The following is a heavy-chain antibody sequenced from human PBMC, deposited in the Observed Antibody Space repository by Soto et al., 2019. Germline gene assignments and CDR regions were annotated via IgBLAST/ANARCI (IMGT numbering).Heavy chain of an antibody. CDR1: GGTFSSYA. J-gene: IGHJ3*02. V-gene: IGHV1-69*13. Sequence: SVKVSCKASGGTFSSYAISWVRQAPGQGLEWMGGIIPIFGTANYAQKFQGRVTITADESTSTAYMELSSLRSEDTAVYYCARDGGSSLGHDAFDIWGQGTMVTVSS. CDR2: IIPIFGTA. D-gene: IGHD1-26*01. CDR3: ARDGGSSLGHDAFDI.